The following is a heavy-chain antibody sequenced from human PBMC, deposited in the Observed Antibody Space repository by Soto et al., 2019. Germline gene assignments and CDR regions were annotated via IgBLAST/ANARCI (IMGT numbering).Heavy chain of an antibody. CDR1: GFSLSSTRMA. V-gene: IGHV2-5*01. D-gene: IGHD6-19*01. CDR3: AHIVVAGLGYYFDY. CDR2: IYWNDDK. Sequence: QITLKESGPTLVKPTQTLTLTCTFSGFSLSSTRMAVGWIRQPPGKALEWLALIYWNDDKRYSPFLKSRLTLTKDTAKNQVVLTMSNMDPVDTARYYCAHIVVAGLGYYFDYWCQGTLVTVSS. J-gene: IGHJ4*02.